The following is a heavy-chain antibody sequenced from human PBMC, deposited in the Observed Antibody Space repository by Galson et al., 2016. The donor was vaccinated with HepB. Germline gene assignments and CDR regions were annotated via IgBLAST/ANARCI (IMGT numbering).Heavy chain of an antibody. CDR1: GFTFSTYS. Sequence: SLRLSCAASGFTFSTYSMNWVRQAPGKGLEWISYMSSSGSSIYYADSVKGRFTIARDSANNSLYLQMNSLRDEDTAVYYCARGSDFWSPRIFDYWGQGILVTVSS. J-gene: IGHJ4*02. D-gene: IGHD3-3*01. CDR2: MSSSGSSI. CDR3: ARGSDFWSPRIFDY. V-gene: IGHV3-48*02.